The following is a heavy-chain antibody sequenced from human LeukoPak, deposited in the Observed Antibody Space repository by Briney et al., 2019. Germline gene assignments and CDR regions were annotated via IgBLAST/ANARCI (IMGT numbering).Heavy chain of an antibody. V-gene: IGHV4-59*01. D-gene: IGHD6-13*01. Sequence: PSETLSLTCTVSGGSISSYYWSWIRQPPGEGLEWIGYIYYSGSTNYNPSLNSRVTMSVDTSKSQFSLNLSSATAADTAVYFCARGWSSSSLNHFDYWGQGTLVTVSS. J-gene: IGHJ4*02. CDR1: GGSISSYY. CDR2: IYYSGST. CDR3: ARGWSSSSLNHFDY.